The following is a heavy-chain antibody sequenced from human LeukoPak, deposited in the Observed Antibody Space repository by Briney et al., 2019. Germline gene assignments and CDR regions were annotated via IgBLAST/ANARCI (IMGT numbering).Heavy chain of an antibody. CDR1: GGSFSGYY. V-gene: IGHV4-34*01. J-gene: IGHJ2*01. Sequence: PSETLSLTCAVYGGSFSGYYWSWIRQPPGKGLEWIGEINHSGSTNYNPSLKSRVTISVDTSKNQFSLKLSSVTAADTAVFYCARSKWWYFDLWGRGTLVTVSS. D-gene: IGHD2-8*01. CDR2: INHSGST. CDR3: ARSKWWYFDL.